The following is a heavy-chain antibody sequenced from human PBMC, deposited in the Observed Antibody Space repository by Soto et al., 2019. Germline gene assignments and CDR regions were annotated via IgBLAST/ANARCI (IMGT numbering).Heavy chain of an antibody. CDR1: GFTFSSYA. CDR3: ARRIWTIFGVVIEPYFDY. J-gene: IGHJ4*02. D-gene: IGHD3-3*01. Sequence: GGSLRLSCAASGFTFSSYAMSWVRQAPGKGLEWVSAISGSGGSTYYADSVKGRFTISRDNSKNTLYLQMNSLRAEDTAVYYCARRIWTIFGVVIEPYFDYWGQGTLVTVSS. CDR2: ISGSGGST. V-gene: IGHV3-23*01.